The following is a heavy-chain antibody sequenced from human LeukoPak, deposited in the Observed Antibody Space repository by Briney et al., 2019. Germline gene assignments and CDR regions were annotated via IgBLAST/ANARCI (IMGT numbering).Heavy chain of an antibody. CDR2: ISGYNGNT. J-gene: IGHJ6*03. Sequence: ASAKVSCKASGYTFTSYGISWVRQAPGQGLEWMGWISGYNGNTNYAQKLQGRVTMTTDTSTSTAYMELRSLRSDDTAVYYCATHPAATDYYYYMDVWGKGTTVTVSS. D-gene: IGHD2-15*01. CDR1: GYTFTSYG. CDR3: ATHPAATDYYYYMDV. V-gene: IGHV1-18*01.